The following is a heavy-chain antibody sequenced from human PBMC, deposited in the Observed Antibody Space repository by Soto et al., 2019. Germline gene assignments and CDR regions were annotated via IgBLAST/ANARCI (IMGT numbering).Heavy chain of an antibody. CDR2: ISYDGSNK. Sequence: GGSLRLSCAASGFTFSSYAMHWVRQAPGKGLEWVAVISYDGSNKYYADSVKGRFTIPRDNSKNTLYLQMNSLRAEDTAVYYCARDTVTTSYYYYGMDVWGQGTTVTV. CDR3: ARDTVTTSYYYYGMDV. V-gene: IGHV3-30-3*01. D-gene: IGHD4-4*01. J-gene: IGHJ6*02. CDR1: GFTFSSYA.